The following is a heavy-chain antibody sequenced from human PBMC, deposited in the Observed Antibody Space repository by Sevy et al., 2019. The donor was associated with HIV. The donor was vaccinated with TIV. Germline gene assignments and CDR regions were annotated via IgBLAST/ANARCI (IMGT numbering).Heavy chain of an antibody. CDR1: GLTFSNDN. J-gene: IGHJ4*01. CDR3: AKDGKGPVPGLYYFDY. V-gene: IGHV3-21*01. Sequence: GGSLRLSCAASGLTFSNDNMHWVRQAPGKGLEWVSFISSESGYIYYADSVKGRFSISRDKAKNTLYLQMNSLRAEDTPVYYCAKDGKGPVPGLYYFDYWGHGTLVTVSS. D-gene: IGHD6-19*01. CDR2: ISSESGYI.